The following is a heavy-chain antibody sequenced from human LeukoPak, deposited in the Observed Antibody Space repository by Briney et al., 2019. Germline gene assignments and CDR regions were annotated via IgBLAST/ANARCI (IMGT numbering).Heavy chain of an antibody. CDR2: ISSSSSFR. J-gene: IGHJ4*02. D-gene: IGHD3-22*01. Sequence: GGSLRLSCAASGFNFSSYSMNWVRQAPGKGLEWVSSISSSSSFRYYADSVKGRFTISRDNAKNSLYLQMNSLRAEDTAVYYCARESSGYFYWGQGTLVTVPS. V-gene: IGHV3-21*01. CDR3: ARESSGYFY. CDR1: GFNFSSYS.